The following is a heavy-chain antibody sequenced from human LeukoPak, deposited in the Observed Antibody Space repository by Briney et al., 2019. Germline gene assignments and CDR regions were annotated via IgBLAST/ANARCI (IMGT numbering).Heavy chain of an antibody. CDR2: IYPRDGST. J-gene: IGHJ4*02. V-gene: IGHV1-46*01. CDR1: GYSFTSNY. CDR3: ARDREAFDY. Sequence: ASVKVSCKASGYSFTSNYIHWVRQAPGQGLEWMGMIYPRDGSTNYAQKFQGRVTVTRDTSTSTVHMELSGLRSEDTAVYYCARDREAFDYWGQGTLVTVSS.